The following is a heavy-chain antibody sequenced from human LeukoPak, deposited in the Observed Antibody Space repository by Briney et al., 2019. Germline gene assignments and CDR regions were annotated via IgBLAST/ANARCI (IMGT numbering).Heavy chain of an antibody. CDR1: GYTFTSYG. D-gene: IGHD3-9*01. CDR2: ISAYNGNT. J-gene: IGHJ5*02. CDR3: ARDDDILTGYRNWFDP. V-gene: IGHV1-18*01. Sequence: ASVKLSCNASGYTFTSYGISWVRQAPAQGLEWMGWISAYNGNTNYAQKLQGRVTMTTDTSTSTDNMELRSLRSDDTAVYYCARDDDILTGYRNWFDPWGQGTLVTVSS.